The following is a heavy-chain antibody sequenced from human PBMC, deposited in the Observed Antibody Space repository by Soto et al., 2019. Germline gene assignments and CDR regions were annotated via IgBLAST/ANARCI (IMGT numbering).Heavy chain of an antibody. CDR2: VSTSNGRT. J-gene: IGHJ4*02. V-gene: IGHV1-18*04. Sequence: QVQLVQSGAEVKTPGASVKVSCKASGYTFTNDDISWVRQAPGQGLEWVGWVSTSNGRTNYAQKVQGRVTLTTDTYTTTGYMELRSLRFDDTAVYYCARGGYRYGYEYWGQGTLVTVSS. D-gene: IGHD5-18*01. CDR1: GYTFTNDD. CDR3: ARGGYRYGYEY.